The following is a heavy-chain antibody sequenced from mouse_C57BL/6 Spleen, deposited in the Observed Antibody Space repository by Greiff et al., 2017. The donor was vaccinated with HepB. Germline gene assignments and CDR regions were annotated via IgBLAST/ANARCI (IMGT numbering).Heavy chain of an antibody. J-gene: IGHJ1*03. D-gene: IGHD1-1*01. V-gene: IGHV5-6*01. CDR3: ARQDYYGSSWYFDV. Sequence: EVQGVESGGDLVKPGGSLKLSCAASGFTFSSYGMSWVRQTPDKRLEWVATISSGGSYTYYPDSVTGRFTISRDNAKNTLYLQMSSLKSEDTAMYYCARQDYYGSSWYFDVWGTGTTVTVSS. CDR2: ISSGGSYT. CDR1: GFTFSSYG.